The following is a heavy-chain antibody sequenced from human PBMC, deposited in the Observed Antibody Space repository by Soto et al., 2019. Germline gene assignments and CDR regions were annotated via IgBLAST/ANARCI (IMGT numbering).Heavy chain of an antibody. CDR1: GGTFSSYA. CDR2: IIPIFGTA. CDR3: TRARGGGNKLGYYYYGMDV. Sequence: EASVKVSCKASGGTFSSYAISWVRQAPGQGLEWMGGIIPIFGTANYAQKFQGRVTITADESTSTAYMELSSLRSEDTAVYYCTRARGGGNKLGYYYYGMDVWGQGTTVTVSS. V-gene: IGHV1-69*13. D-gene: IGHD2-15*01. J-gene: IGHJ6*02.